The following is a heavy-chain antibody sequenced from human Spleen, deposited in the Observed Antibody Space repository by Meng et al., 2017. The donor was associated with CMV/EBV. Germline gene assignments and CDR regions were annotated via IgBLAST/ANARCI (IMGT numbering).Heavy chain of an antibody. CDR1: GFTFSSYS. V-gene: IGHV3-21*01. Sequence: GESLKISCAASGFTFSSYSMNWVRQAPGKGLEWVSSISSSSSYIYYADSVKGRFTISRDNAKNSLYLQMNSLRAEDTAVYYCARDRYIEDYYYGMDVWGQGTTVTVSS. J-gene: IGHJ6*02. CDR2: ISSSSSYI. CDR3: ARDRYIEDYYYGMDV. D-gene: IGHD2-2*02.